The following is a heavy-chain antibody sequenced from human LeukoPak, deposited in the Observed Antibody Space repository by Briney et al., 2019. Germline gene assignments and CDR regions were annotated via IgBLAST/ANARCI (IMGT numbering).Heavy chain of an antibody. CDR1: GFTFSNYW. D-gene: IGHD3-10*01. V-gene: IGHV3-74*01. CDR2: TNNDGSST. Sequence: GGSLRLSCVASGFTFSNYWIHWVRQAPGKGLVWVSRTNNDGSSTTYADFVKGRFTSSRDNAKNTLYLQMDSLRAEDTAGYYCTRSEFPYYFDCWGQGTLVTVSS. CDR3: TRSEFPYYFDC. J-gene: IGHJ4*02.